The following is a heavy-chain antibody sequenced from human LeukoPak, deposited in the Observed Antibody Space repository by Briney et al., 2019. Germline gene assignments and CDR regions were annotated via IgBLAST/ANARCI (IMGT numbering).Heavy chain of an antibody. D-gene: IGHD5-18*01. CDR2: INSDGSIT. Sequence: GGSLRLSCAASGFTFTTYWMHWVRQAPGKGLVWVSHINSDGSITSYADSVKGRFTISRENAKNTLYLQMNSLRAEATAVYYCARDAVDTANAVWGQGTTVTVSS. J-gene: IGHJ6*02. V-gene: IGHV3-74*01. CDR1: GFTFTTYW. CDR3: ARDAVDTANAV.